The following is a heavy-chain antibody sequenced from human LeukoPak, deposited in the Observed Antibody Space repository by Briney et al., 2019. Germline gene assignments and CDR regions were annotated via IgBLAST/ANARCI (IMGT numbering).Heavy chain of an antibody. CDR3: ARVRAAITVDAFDI. V-gene: IGHV3-33*01. J-gene: IGHJ3*02. D-gene: IGHD6-13*01. CDR2: IWYDGNNK. Sequence: GSLRLSCAASGFTFSSYGTHWVRQAPGKGLEWVAVIWYDGNNKYYADSVKGRFTISRDNSKNTLYLQMNSLRAEDTAVYYCARVRAAITVDAFDIWGQGTMVTVSS. CDR1: GFTFSSYG.